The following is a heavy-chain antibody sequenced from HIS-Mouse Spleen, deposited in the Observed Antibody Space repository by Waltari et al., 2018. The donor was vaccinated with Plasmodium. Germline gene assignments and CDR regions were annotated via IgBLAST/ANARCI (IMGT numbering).Heavy chain of an antibody. CDR3: ASSWYWYFDL. CDR1: GFTFSSYW. D-gene: IGHD6-13*01. J-gene: IGHJ2*01. V-gene: IGHV3-7*01. Sequence: EVQLVESGGGLVQPGGSLRLSCAASGFTFSSYWMSWVSQAPGKWLEWVANIKQDGSEKYYVDSVKGRFTSSRDNAKNSLYLQMNSLRAEDTAVYYCASSWYWYFDLWGRGTLVTVSS. CDR2: IKQDGSEK.